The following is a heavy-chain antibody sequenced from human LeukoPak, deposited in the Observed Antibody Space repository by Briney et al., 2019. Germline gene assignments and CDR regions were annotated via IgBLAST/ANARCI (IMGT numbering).Heavy chain of an antibody. CDR2: INWNGGST. CDR1: GFTFHDYG. J-gene: IGHJ1*01. Sequence: GGSLRLSCAASGFTFHDYGMSWVRQAPGKGLEWVSGINWNGGSTGYADSVKGRFTMSRDNAKNSLYLQMNSLRAEDTALYYCARGPYDSSGYYYTSYFQHWGQGTLVTVSS. D-gene: IGHD3-22*01. V-gene: IGHV3-20*04. CDR3: ARGPYDSSGYYYTSYFQH.